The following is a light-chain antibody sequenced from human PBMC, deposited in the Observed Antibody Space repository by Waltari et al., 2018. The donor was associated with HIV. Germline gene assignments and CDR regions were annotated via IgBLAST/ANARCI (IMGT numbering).Light chain of an antibody. J-gene: IGLJ2*01. CDR2: YDN. CDR1: TSTIGFNA. Sequence: QSVLTQPPSVSEAPRQRVTISCSGGTSTIGFNAVSWYQQLPGTTPKLLIYYDNLLPSGVSDRFSGSKSGTSASLAINGLQSEDEADYYCATWDDSLNGPVFGGGTKLTVL. V-gene: IGLV1-36*01. CDR3: ATWDDSLNGPV.